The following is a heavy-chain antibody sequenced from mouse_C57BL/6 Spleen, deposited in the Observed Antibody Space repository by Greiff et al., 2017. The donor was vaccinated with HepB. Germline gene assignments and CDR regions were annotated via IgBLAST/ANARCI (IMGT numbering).Heavy chain of an antibody. D-gene: IGHD1-1*01. Sequence: VQLQQSGPELVKPGASVKIPCKASGYTFTDCNMDWVKQSHGKSLEWIGDINPNNGGTIYNQKFKGKATLTVDKSSSTAYMELRSLTSEDTAVYYCARNDYGSSYVGYFDVWGTGTTVTVSS. CDR2: INPNNGGT. V-gene: IGHV1-18*01. CDR1: GYTFTDCN. CDR3: ARNDYGSSYVGYFDV. J-gene: IGHJ1*03.